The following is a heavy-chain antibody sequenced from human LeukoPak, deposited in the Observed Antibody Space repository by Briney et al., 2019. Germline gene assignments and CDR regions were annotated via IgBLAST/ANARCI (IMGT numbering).Heavy chain of an antibody. Sequence: SETLSLTCTVSGVSISSSSYYWGWIRQPPGKGLEWIGSIYYSGSTYYNPSLKSRVTISVDTSKNQFSLKLSSVTAADTAVYYCARDWSGYGEVYWGQGTLVTVSS. D-gene: IGHD5-12*01. J-gene: IGHJ4*02. CDR1: GVSISSSSYY. CDR2: IYYSGST. CDR3: ARDWSGYGEVY. V-gene: IGHV4-39*07.